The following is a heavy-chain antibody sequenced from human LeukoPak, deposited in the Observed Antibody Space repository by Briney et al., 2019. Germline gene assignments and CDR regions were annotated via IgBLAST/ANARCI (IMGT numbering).Heavy chain of an antibody. Sequence: GRSLRLSCAASGLSFADYAMHWVRQPPGKGLEWVSISSWNSSSIGYADSEKCRFTVTRDNAKNSMYLQMDSLRPEDTALYACAKDIAPAVEYAFDIWGQGTMVSVSS. CDR3: AKDIAPAVEYAFDI. D-gene: IGHD2-2*01. CDR1: GLSFADYA. CDR2: SSWNSSSI. J-gene: IGHJ3*02. V-gene: IGHV3-9*01.